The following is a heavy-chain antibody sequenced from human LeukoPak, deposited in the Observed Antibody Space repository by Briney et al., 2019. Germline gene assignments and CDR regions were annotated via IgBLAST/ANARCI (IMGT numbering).Heavy chain of an antibody. V-gene: IGHV1-69*05. CDR2: IIPIFGTA. CDR1: GGTFSSYA. CDR3: ARESSSWYFLAFDI. Sequence: SVKVSCKASGGTFSSYAISWVRQAPGQGLEWMGGIIPIFGTANYAQKFQGRVTITTDESTGTAYMELSSLRSEDTAVYYCARESSSWYFLAFDIWGQGTMVTVSS. J-gene: IGHJ3*02. D-gene: IGHD6-13*01.